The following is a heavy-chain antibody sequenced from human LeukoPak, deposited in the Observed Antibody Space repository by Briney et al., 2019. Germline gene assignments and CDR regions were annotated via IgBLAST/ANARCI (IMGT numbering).Heavy chain of an antibody. CDR2: ISAYNGNT. J-gene: IGHJ4*02. D-gene: IGHD3-22*01. Sequence: GASVKVSCKASGYTFTSYGISWVRQAPGQGLEWMGWISAYNGNTNYAQKLQGRVTMTTDTSTSTAYMELRSLRFDDTAVYYCARVSTNRYDSSGYYTDYWGQGTLVTVSS. V-gene: IGHV1-18*01. CDR1: GYTFTSYG. CDR3: ARVSTNRYDSSGYYTDY.